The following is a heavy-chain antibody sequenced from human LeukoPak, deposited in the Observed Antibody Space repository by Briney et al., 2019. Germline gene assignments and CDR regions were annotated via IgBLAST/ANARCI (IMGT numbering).Heavy chain of an antibody. V-gene: IGHV4-30-2*01. Sequence: SETLSLTCAVSGGSISSGGYSWSWIRQPPGKGLEWNGYIYHSGSAYYNPSLKSRVTISVDRSKNQFSLKLSSVTAADTAVYYCARGGYGIDAFDIWGQGTMVTVSS. CDR1: GGSISSGGYS. D-gene: IGHD5-12*01. CDR2: IYHSGSA. J-gene: IGHJ3*02. CDR3: ARGGYGIDAFDI.